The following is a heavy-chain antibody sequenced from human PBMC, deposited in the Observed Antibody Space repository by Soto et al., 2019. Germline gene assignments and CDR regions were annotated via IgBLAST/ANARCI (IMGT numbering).Heavy chain of an antibody. Sequence: SETLSLTCAVYGGSFSGYYWSWIRQPPGKGLEWIGEINHSGSTNYNPSLKSRVTISVDTSKNQFSLKLSSVTAADTAVYYCARGPRITMVRGVRSNWFDPWGQGTLVTVSS. J-gene: IGHJ5*02. CDR2: INHSGST. V-gene: IGHV4-34*01. CDR1: GGSFSGYY. D-gene: IGHD3-10*01. CDR3: ARGPRITMVRGVRSNWFDP.